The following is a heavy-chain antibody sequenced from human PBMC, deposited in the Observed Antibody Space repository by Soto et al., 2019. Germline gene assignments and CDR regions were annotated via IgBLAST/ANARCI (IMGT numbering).Heavy chain of an antibody. CDR3: AANYYAYGLDV. CDR2: ISGSGTYI. CDR1: GLIFSTYT. Sequence: EVQLVESGGGLVKPGGSLRLSCAASGLIFSTYTMNWVRQAPGRGLEWVSSISGSGTYIYYEDSVKGRFTISRDNAKNSLYLQMNSLRAEDTAVYYCAANYYAYGLDVWGQGTTVTVPS. J-gene: IGHJ6*02. D-gene: IGHD3-10*01. V-gene: IGHV3-21*01.